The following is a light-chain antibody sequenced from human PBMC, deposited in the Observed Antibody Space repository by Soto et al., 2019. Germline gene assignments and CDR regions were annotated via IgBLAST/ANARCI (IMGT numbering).Light chain of an antibody. CDR2: GAS. CDR3: QQYNHWPPAWT. V-gene: IGKV3-15*01. Sequence: EIVMTQSPATLSVSPGERATLSCRASQSVSISLAWYQQKSGQAPKLLIYGASTRDTGIPARFSGSGSETEFILTISSLQSEDFAIYYCQQYNHWPPAWTFGQGTKVEIK. CDR1: QSVSIS. J-gene: IGKJ1*01.